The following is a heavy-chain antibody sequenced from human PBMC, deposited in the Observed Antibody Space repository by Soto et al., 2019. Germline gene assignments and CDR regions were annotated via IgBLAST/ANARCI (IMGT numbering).Heavy chain of an antibody. Sequence: SVKVSCKASGYTFTSYGISWVRQAPGQGLEWMGGIIPIFGTANYAQKFQGRVTITADESTSTAYMELSSLRSEDTAVYYCARPLRFLEWLPPLDYYYGMDVWGQGTTVTVSS. CDR2: IIPIFGTA. CDR1: GYTFTSYG. V-gene: IGHV1-69*13. D-gene: IGHD3-3*01. J-gene: IGHJ6*02. CDR3: ARPLRFLEWLPPLDYYYGMDV.